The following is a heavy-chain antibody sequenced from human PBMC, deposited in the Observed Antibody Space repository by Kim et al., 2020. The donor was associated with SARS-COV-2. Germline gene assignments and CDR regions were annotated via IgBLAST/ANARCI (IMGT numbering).Heavy chain of an antibody. D-gene: IGHD5-12*01. J-gene: IGHJ4*02. CDR2: IYYSGST. CDR1: GGSISSSSYY. V-gene: IGHV4-39*01. Sequence: SETLSLTCTVSGGSISSSSYYWGWIRQPPGKGLEWIGSIYYSGSTYYNPSLKSRVTISVDTSKNQFSLKLSSVTAADTAVYYCATRPRGGIVATRNDDYWGQGTLVTVSS. CDR3: ATRPRGGIVATRNDDY.